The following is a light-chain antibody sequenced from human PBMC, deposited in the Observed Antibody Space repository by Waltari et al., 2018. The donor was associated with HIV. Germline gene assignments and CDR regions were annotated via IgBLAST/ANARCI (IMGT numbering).Light chain of an antibody. Sequence: DIQMTQSPSSLSASVGDRVTITCRASQGIRNDLGWYQKKPGTPPRRLIYSASTLQSGVSSRFSSGSGTEFTLTISSLQPEDSATYYCLQHYDYPRSFGQGTKLGI. V-gene: IGKV1-17*01. CDR3: LQHYDYPRS. CDR2: SAS. CDR1: QGIRND. J-gene: IGKJ2*01.